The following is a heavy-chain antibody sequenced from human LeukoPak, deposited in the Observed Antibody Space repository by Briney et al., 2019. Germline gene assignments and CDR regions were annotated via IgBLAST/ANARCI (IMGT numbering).Heavy chain of an antibody. CDR1: GFTFSNYW. CDR2: IKQDGSEK. V-gene: IGHV3-7*01. J-gene: IGHJ6*03. D-gene: IGHD2-2*01. CDR3: ARADQLPGADYDYYYMDV. Sequence: QAGGSLRLSCAASGFTFSNYWMNWVRQAPGKGLEWVANIKQDGSEKYYVDSVKGRFTISRDNAKNSLYLQMNSLRAEDTAVYYCARADQLPGADYDYYYMDVWGKGTTVTVSS.